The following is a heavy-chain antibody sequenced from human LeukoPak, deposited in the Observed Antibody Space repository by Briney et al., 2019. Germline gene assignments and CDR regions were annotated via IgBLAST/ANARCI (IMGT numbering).Heavy chain of an antibody. CDR1: GYTFTSYG. CDR3: ARGGISLGAFDI. J-gene: IGHJ3*02. D-gene: IGHD1-14*01. CDR2: IIPIFGTA. V-gene: IGHV1-69*05. Sequence: GASVKVSCKASGYTFTSYGISWVRQAPGQGLEWMGGIIPIFGTANYAQKFQGRVTITTDESTSTAYMELSSLRSEDTAVYYCARGGISLGAFDIWGQGTMVTVSS.